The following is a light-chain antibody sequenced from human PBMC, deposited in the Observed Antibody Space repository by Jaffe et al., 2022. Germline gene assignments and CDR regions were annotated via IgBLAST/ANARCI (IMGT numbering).Light chain of an antibody. V-gene: IGLV3-21*04. CDR1: NIGSKS. Sequence: SYVLTQPPSVSVAPGKTARITCGGNNIGSKSVHWYQQKPGQAPVLVIYYDSDRPSGIPERFSGSNSGNTATLTISRVEAGDEADYYCQVWDSSSDLRVFGGGTKLTVL. CDR2: YDS. CDR3: QVWDSSSDLRV. J-gene: IGLJ2*01.